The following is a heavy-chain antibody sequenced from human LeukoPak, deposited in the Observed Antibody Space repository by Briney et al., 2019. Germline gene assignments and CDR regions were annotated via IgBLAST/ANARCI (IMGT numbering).Heavy chain of an antibody. CDR2: IYHSGST. CDR1: GGSISTSNW. V-gene: IGHV4-4*02. J-gene: IGHJ6*02. Sequence: PSETLSLTCAVSGGSISTSNWWSWVRQPPGKGLEWIGEIYHSGSTNYNPSLKSRVTISVDTSKNQFSLKLSSVTAADTAVYYCARAFCSSTSCYMNYYGMDVWGQGTTVTVSS. D-gene: IGHD2-2*02. CDR3: ARAFCSSTSCYMNYYGMDV.